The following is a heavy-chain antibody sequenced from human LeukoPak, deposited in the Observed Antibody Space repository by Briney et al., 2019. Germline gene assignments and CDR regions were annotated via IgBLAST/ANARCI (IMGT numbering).Heavy chain of an antibody. CDR1: GYTFTGYY. V-gene: IGHV1-2*02. J-gene: IGHJ6*02. Sequence: ASVKVSCKASGYTFTGYYIHWVRQAPGQGLEWMGWINPNSGGTNYAQKFQGRVTMTRDTSISTAYMELSRLRSDDTAVYYCAREGRSSSSWYYYYGMDVWGQGTTVTVSS. CDR3: AREGRSSSSWYYYYGMDV. CDR2: INPNSGGT. D-gene: IGHD6-13*01.